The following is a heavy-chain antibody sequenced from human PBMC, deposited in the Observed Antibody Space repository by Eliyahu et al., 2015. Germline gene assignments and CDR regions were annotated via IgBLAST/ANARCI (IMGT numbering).Heavy chain of an antibody. CDR2: LSSGGDFI. CDR1: GITFXNYK. J-gene: IGHJ4*02. V-gene: IGHV3-21*01. D-gene: IGHD2-2*01. Sequence: EVQLVEFGGGLVKPGGSLRLSXTXSGITFXNYKLNWVRQAPGKGLEWVSSLSSGGDFIYYADSVKGRFAISRDNAKNSVYLQMNSLTADDTAVYYCASGGDYVPAAIDWGQGTLVTVSS. CDR3: ASGGDYVPAAID.